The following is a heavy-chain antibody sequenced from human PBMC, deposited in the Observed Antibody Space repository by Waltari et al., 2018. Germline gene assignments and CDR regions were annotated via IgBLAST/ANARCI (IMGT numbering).Heavy chain of an antibody. CDR1: GGSISSGGYY. D-gene: IGHD4-17*01. Sequence: QVQLQESGPGLVKPSQTLSLTCTVSGGSISSGGYYWSWISQHPGKGLEWIGYIYYSGSTYYNPSLKSRVTISVDTSKNQFSLKLSSVTAADTAVYYCARDAVSHLRAFDIWGQGTMVTVSS. CDR2: IYYSGST. CDR3: ARDAVSHLRAFDI. J-gene: IGHJ3*02. V-gene: IGHV4-31*03.